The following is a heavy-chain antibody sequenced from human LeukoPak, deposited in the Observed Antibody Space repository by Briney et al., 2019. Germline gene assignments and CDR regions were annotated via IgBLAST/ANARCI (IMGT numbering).Heavy chain of an antibody. Sequence: ASVKVSCEASGYTFTSYYMHWVRQAPGQGLEWMGIINPSGGSTSYAQKFQGRVTMTRDTSTSTVYMELSSLRSEDTAVYYCAREVDPFYCSGGSCYSSYYYYGMDVWGQGTTVAVSS. D-gene: IGHD2-15*01. J-gene: IGHJ6*02. CDR1: GYTFTSYY. V-gene: IGHV1-46*01. CDR3: AREVDPFYCSGGSCYSSYYYYGMDV. CDR2: INPSGGST.